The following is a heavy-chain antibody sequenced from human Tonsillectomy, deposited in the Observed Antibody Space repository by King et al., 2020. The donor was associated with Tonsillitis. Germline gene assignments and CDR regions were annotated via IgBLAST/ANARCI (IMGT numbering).Heavy chain of an antibody. CDR1: GLIVSDNY. J-gene: IGHJ3*02. D-gene: IGHD3-9*01. Sequence: VQLVESGGGLIQPGRSLRLSCAASGLIVSDNYMNWVRQAPGKGLEWVSNINTGGITYYSDSVKGRFTISRDNSKNTLYLQMNSLRAEDTAVYYCARDVDWGRVGAFDIWGQGTMVTVSS. V-gene: IGHV3-53*01. CDR2: INTGGIT. CDR3: ARDVDWGRVGAFDI.